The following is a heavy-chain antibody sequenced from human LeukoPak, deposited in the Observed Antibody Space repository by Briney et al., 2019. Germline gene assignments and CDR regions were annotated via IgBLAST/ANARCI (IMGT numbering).Heavy chain of an antibody. Sequence: PGGSLRLSCAASGFTFDDYGMSWVRQAPGKGLEWVPGINWNGGSTGYADSVKGRFTISRDNAKNSLYLQMNSLRAEDTALYYCARDFELHGSGSFDYWGQGTLVTVSS. D-gene: IGHD3-10*01. CDR1: GFTFDDYG. CDR2: INWNGGST. V-gene: IGHV3-20*04. J-gene: IGHJ4*02. CDR3: ARDFELHGSGSFDY.